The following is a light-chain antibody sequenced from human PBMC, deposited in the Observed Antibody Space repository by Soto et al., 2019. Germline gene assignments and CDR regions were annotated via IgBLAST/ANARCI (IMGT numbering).Light chain of an antibody. CDR3: QQCYRGGT. CDR1: QSIGRF. V-gene: IGKV1-5*01. Sequence: DIQITPSPSTLSASVGDRVTITCRASQSIGRFLAWYQHQPGKAPKLLIYDASTLESGVPSSFSGTGSGTEFTFSITSLPSEHSVTYYIQQCYRGGTFGQWNK. J-gene: IGKJ1*01. CDR2: DAS.